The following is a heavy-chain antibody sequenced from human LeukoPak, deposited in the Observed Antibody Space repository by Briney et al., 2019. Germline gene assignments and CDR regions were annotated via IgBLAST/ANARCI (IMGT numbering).Heavy chain of an antibody. V-gene: IGHV4-4*09. CDR1: GGSISSYY. Sequence: PSETLSLTCTVSGGSISSYYWSWIRQPPGKGLEWIGCIYTSGSTNYNPSLKSRVTISVDTSKNQFSLKLSSVTAADTAVYYCARGGGSYYMDVWGKGTTVSVSS. J-gene: IGHJ6*03. D-gene: IGHD3-16*01. CDR2: IYTSGST. CDR3: ARGGGSYYMDV.